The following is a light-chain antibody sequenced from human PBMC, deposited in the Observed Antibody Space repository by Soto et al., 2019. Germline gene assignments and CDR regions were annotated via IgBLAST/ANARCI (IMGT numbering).Light chain of an antibody. CDR1: QSVSSN. Sequence: EIVMPQSPATLSVSPGERATLSCRASQSVSSNLAWYQQKPGQAPRLLIYGTSSRATGIPDRFSGSGSGTDFTLTISRLEPEDFAVYYCQQYGSSITFGQGTRLE. V-gene: IGKV3-20*01. CDR3: QQYGSSIT. J-gene: IGKJ5*01. CDR2: GTS.